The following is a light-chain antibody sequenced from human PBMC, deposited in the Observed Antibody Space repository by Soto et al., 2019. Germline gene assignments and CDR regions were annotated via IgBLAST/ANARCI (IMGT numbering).Light chain of an antibody. CDR3: QQRSNWIT. CDR2: DAS. Sequence: EIVLTQSPATLSLSPGERATLSCRASQSVSTYLDWYQQKPGQAPRLLIYDASNRATGIPARFSGSGSGTDLTLTISSLEPEDFAVYSCQQRSNWITFGQGTQLEIE. CDR1: QSVSTY. J-gene: IGKJ5*01. V-gene: IGKV3-11*01.